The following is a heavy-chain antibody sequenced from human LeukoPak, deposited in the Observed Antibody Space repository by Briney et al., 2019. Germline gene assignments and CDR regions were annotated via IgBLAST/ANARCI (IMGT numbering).Heavy chain of an antibody. CDR2: ISGSGGST. CDR3: ARAGPHYYYYMDV. CDR1: GFTFSSYA. J-gene: IGHJ6*03. Sequence: GGSLRLSCAAGGFTFSSYAMSWVRQAPGKGLEGGSAISGSGGSTYYADSVKGRFTISRDNSKNTLYLQMNSLRAEHTAVYYCARAGPHYYYYMDVWGKGTTVTVSS. V-gene: IGHV3-23*01.